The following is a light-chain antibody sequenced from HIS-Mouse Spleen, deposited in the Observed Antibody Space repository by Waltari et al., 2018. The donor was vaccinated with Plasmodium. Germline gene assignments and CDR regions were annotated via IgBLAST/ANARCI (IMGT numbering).Light chain of an antibody. V-gene: IGLV2-23*03. CDR1: SSDAGSYNL. CDR2: EGS. CDR3: CSYAGSSTFV. Sequence: QSALTQPASVSGSPGQPLTISCTGTSSDAGSYNLVSWYQQHPGKAPKLMIYEGSKRPSGVSNRFSGSKSGNTASLTISGLQAEDEADYYCCSYAGSSTFVFGGGTKLTVL. J-gene: IGLJ3*02.